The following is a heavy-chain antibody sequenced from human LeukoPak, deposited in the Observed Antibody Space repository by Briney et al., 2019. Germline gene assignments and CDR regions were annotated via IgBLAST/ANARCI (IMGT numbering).Heavy chain of an antibody. D-gene: IGHD6-6*01. V-gene: IGHV1-2*02. J-gene: IGHJ4*02. CDR1: GYTFTRNY. CDR3: ARLDRYSSGFDY. Sequence: GSSVTVSCQASGYTFTRNYIQWVRQAPGQRLEWVGWINPNTGGTNYAQRFQGRVAMTRDTSINTAYMELSRLRSDDTAVYYCARLDRYSSGFDYWGQGTLVTVS. CDR2: INPNTGGT.